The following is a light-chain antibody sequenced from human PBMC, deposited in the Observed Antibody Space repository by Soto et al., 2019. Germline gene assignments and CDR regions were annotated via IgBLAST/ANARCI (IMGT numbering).Light chain of an antibody. J-gene: IGLJ7*01. CDR2: ENN. CDR3: GSWDNSLSAGV. CDR1: SSNIESNY. Sequence: QSVVTQPPSVSAAPGQMVTVSCSGSSSNIESNYVSWYQQLPGTAPKLLIYENNKRPSGIPDRFSGSKSGTSATLGITGLQTGDEADYYCGSWDNSLSAGVFGGGTQLTVL. V-gene: IGLV1-51*02.